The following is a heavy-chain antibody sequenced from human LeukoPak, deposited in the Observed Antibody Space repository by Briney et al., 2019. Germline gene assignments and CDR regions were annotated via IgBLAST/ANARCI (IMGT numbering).Heavy chain of an antibody. Sequence: GGSLGLSCAASGFTFSSYSMNWVRQAPGKGLEWVSYISSSSSTIYYADSVKGRFTISRDNAKNSLYLQMNSLRAEDTAVYYCARDRLQMLDYWGQGTLVTVSS. CDR2: ISSSSSTI. D-gene: IGHD5-24*01. CDR1: GFTFSSYS. J-gene: IGHJ4*02. V-gene: IGHV3-48*01. CDR3: ARDRLQMLDY.